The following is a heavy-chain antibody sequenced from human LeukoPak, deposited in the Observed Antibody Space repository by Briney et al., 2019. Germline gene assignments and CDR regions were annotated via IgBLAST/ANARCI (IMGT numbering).Heavy chain of an antibody. CDR3: ARDGYYYDSSGPYDAFDI. CDR1: GFTFSSYA. J-gene: IGHJ3*02. V-gene: IGHV3-30*04. CDR2: ISYDGSNK. D-gene: IGHD3-22*01. Sequence: SGGSLRLSCAAPGFTFSSYAMQWVRQAPGKGLGWVAVISYDGSNKYYADSVKGRFTISRDNSKNTMYLQMNSLRAEDTAVYYCARDGYYYDSSGPYDAFDIWGQGTMVTVSS.